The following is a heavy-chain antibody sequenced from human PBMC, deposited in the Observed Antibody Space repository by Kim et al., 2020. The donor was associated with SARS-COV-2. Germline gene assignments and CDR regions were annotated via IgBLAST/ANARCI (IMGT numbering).Heavy chain of an antibody. J-gene: IGHJ5*02. CDR1: GYTFGTYG. Sequence: ASVKVSCKASGYTFGTYGISWVRQAPGQGLEWMGPISGYNGNTNYVQKLQGRVTMTTDTSTNTAYMELRSLRSDDTAVYYCARDDDHGDGYPRGWFDPWGPGTLVTVSS. D-gene: IGHD4-17*01. CDR3: ARDDDHGDGYPRGWFDP. CDR2: ISGYNGNT. V-gene: IGHV1-18*01.